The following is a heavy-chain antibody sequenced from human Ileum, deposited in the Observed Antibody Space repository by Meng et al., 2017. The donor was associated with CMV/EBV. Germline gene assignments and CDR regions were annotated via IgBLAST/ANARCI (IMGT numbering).Heavy chain of an antibody. Sequence: SLSCEVSGFTFGYSSVHWVRQAPGKGLEWVSYTDGRITAYADSVEGRFSISRDNSKNTLSLQMNSLRDEDTAAYYCARVSGKWYFDLWGRGALVTVSS. CDR3: ARVSGKWYFDL. CDR1: GFTFGYSS. CDR2: TDGRIT. J-gene: IGHJ2*01. V-gene: IGHV3-74*01. D-gene: IGHD1-26*01.